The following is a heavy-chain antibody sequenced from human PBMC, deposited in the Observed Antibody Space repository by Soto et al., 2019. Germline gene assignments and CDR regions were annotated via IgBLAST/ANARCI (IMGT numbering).Heavy chain of an antibody. CDR2: ISYDGSNK. J-gene: IGHJ4*02. CDR3: ARGGEGFGY. CDR1: GFTFSSYA. Sequence: QVQLVESGGGVVQPGRSLRLSCAASGFTFSSYAMHWVRQAPGKGLEWVAVISYDGSNKYYADSVKGRFTISRDNSKNTLYLQMNSLRAEDAAVYYCARGGEGFGYWGQGTLVTVSS. D-gene: IGHD2-21*01. V-gene: IGHV3-30-3*01.